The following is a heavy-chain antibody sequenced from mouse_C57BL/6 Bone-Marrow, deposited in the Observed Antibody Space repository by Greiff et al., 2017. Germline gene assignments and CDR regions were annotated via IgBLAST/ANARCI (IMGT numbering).Heavy chain of an antibody. CDR1: GYTFTDYE. V-gene: IGHV1-15*01. J-gene: IGHJ3*01. Sequence: QVQLQQSGAELVRPGASVTLSCKASGYTFTDYEMHWVKQTPVHGLEWIGAIDPETGGTDYNQKFKGKAILTADKSSSTAYMELRSLTSEDSAVYYCTSYYGSSYGAYWGQGTLVTVSA. D-gene: IGHD1-1*01. CDR2: IDPETGGT. CDR3: TSYYGSSYGAY.